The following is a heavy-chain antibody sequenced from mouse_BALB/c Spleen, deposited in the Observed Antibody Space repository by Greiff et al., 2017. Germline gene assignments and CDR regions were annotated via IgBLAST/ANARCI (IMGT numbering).Heavy chain of an antibody. J-gene: IGHJ1*01. D-gene: IGHD2-4*01. CDR3: GPIYYEYDDWYFDV. Sequence: EVQGVESGGGLVQPGGSLKLSCAASGFTFSSYGMSWVRQTPDKRLELVATINSNGGSTYYPDSVKGRFTISRDNAKNTLYLQMSSLKSEDTAMYYCGPIYYEYDDWYFDVWGAGTTVTVSS. V-gene: IGHV5-6-3*01. CDR1: GFTFSSYG. CDR2: INSNGGST.